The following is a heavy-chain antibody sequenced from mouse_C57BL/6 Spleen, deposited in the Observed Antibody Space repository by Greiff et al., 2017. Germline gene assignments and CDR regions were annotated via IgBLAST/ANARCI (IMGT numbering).Heavy chain of an antibody. CDR1: GYAFTSSW. Sequence: QVQLQQPGAELVRPGSSVKLSCKASGYAFTSSWMDWVKQRPGQGLEWIGKIYPSDSETHYNQKFKDKATLTVDKSSSTAYMHLSSLTSEDSAVXYCARNHYGSSLFDFWGTGTTLTVSS. CDR2: IYPSDSET. CDR3: ARNHYGSSLFDF. V-gene: IGHV1-61*01. J-gene: IGHJ2*01. D-gene: IGHD1-1*01.